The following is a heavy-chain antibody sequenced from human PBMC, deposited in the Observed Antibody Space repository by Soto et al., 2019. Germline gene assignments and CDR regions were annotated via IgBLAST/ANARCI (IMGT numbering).Heavy chain of an antibody. CDR2: ISAYNGNT. J-gene: IGHJ4*02. D-gene: IGHD3-16*01. V-gene: IGHV1-18*01. CDR1: GYTFTSYG. CDR3: ARDFGGGWPIDY. Sequence: QVQLVQSGAEVKKPGASVKVSCKASGYTFTSYGISWVRQAPGQGLEWMGWISAYNGNTNYAQKLQGRVTMTTDTSKSIAYMELRCLRSDDTSVYVYARDFGGGWPIDYWGQGTLVTVSS.